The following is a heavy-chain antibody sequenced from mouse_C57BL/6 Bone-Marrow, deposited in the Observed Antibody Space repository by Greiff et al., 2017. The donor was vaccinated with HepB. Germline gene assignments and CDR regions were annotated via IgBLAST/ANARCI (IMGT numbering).Heavy chain of an antibody. CDR1: GFTFSSYA. V-gene: IGHV5-4*01. CDR3: ARDYDGYYKDFDY. CDR2: ISDGGSYT. D-gene: IGHD2-3*01. J-gene: IGHJ2*01. Sequence: EVHLVESGGGLVKPGGSLKLSCAASGFTFSSYAMSWVRQTPEKRLEWVATISDGGSYTYYPDNVKGRFTISRDNAKNNLYLQMSHLKSEDTAMYYCARDYDGYYKDFDYWGQGTTLTVSS.